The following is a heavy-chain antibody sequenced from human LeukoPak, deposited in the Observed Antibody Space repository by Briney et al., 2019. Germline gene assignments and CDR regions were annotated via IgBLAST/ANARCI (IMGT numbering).Heavy chain of an antibody. J-gene: IGHJ4*02. V-gene: IGHV5-51*01. Sequence: EESPKISCKGSGYSFTSYWIGCGRQMPAKVLEWMGIIYPGDSYTRYSPSFQGQVTISADKSISTAYLQWSSLKASDTAMYYCERSLYNWNYLDYWGQGTLVTVSS. D-gene: IGHD1-20*01. CDR1: GYSFTSYW. CDR3: ERSLYNWNYLDY. CDR2: IYPGDSYT.